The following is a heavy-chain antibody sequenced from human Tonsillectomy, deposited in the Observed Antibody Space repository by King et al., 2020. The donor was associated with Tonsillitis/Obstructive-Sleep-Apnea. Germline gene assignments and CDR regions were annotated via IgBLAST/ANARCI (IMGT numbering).Heavy chain of an antibody. V-gene: IGHV3-7*01. CDR3: ARSTNSGALDY. CDR1: GFTFSSYW. J-gene: IGHJ4*02. Sequence: VQLVESGGGLVQPGGSLRLSCAASGFTFSSYWMTWVRQAPGKGLEWVANIKQDGSEQYYVDSVKGLFSISRDNAKNSLFLQMNSLRAEDTAVYYCARSTNSGALDYWGQGILVTGSS. D-gene: IGHD5-12*01. CDR2: IKQDGSEQ.